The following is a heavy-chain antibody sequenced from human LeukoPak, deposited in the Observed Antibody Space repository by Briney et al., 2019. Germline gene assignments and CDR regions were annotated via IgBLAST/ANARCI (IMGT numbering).Heavy chain of an antibody. CDR2: ITGSGDST. V-gene: IGHV3-23*01. Sequence: GGSLRLSCTASGITFSSYAMSWVRQAPGKGLEWVSGITGSGDSTYYADSVKGRFTISRDNSKNTLYLQMNSLRAEDSAVYYCAKSRGFYDSSGYYYAYYYGMDVWGQGTTVTVSS. J-gene: IGHJ6*02. CDR3: AKSRGFYDSSGYYYAYYYGMDV. D-gene: IGHD3-22*01. CDR1: GITFSSYA.